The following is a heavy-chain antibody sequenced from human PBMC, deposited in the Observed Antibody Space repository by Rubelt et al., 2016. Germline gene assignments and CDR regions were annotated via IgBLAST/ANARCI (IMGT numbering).Heavy chain of an antibody. V-gene: IGHV4-39*01. CDR2: IYYSGIT. D-gene: IGHD2-8*02. J-gene: IGHJ4*02. Sequence: QLQLQESGPGLVKPSETLSLTCTVSGGSISSSSYHWGWIRQPPGKGLEWIGSIYYSGITYYNPSLKSRVTISEDTSKNQFARKLGSVTAADTAVYYCARRPLLYYFDYWGQGSLVIVSS. CDR3: ARRPLLYYFDY. CDR1: GGSISSSSYH.